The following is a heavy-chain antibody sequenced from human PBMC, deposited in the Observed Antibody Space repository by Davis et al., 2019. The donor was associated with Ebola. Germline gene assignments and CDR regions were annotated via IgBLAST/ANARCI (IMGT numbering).Heavy chain of an antibody. D-gene: IGHD3-10*01. CDR1: GYTLSEFS. J-gene: IGHJ5*02. V-gene: IGHV1-69*06. CDR2: IIPLFGTT. Sequence: AASVKVSCKVFGYTLSEFSMHWVRQAPGQGLEWMGFIIPLFGTTEYAQSFQGRLTITADRSTSAAYMALTTLSSEDTAIYYCARGDVDGSGSSSQFDPWGQGTLVTVSS. CDR3: ARGDVDGSGSSSQFDP.